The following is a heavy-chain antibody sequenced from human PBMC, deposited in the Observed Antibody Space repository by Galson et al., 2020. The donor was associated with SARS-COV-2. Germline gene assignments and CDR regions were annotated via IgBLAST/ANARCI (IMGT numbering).Heavy chain of an antibody. CDR3: ARDQWGRHYDSSTGYYYDGFDL. CDR1: GFTFSKYW. J-gene: IGHJ2*01. V-gene: IGHV3-7*01. D-gene: IGHD3-22*01. CDR2: IKQDGSEK. Sequence: TGGSLRLSCAASGFTFSKYWMTWVRQAPGKGLEWVADIKQDGSEKRYVDSVKGRFTISRDNAKNSLYLQMNSLRAEDTAVYYCARDQWGRHYDSSTGYYYDGFDLWGRGTLVTVSS.